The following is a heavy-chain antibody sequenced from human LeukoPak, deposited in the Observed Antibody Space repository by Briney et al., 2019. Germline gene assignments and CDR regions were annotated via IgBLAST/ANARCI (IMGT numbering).Heavy chain of an antibody. Sequence: PSETLSLTCTVSGGSISSSSYYWGWIRQPPGKGLGWIGSIYYSGSTYYNPSLKSRVTISVDTSKNQFSLKLSSVTAADTAVYYCARVVGFNWFDPWGQGTLVTVSS. V-gene: IGHV4-39*07. CDR2: IYYSGST. J-gene: IGHJ5*02. CDR3: ARVVGFNWFDP. CDR1: GGSISSSSYY. D-gene: IGHD2-15*01.